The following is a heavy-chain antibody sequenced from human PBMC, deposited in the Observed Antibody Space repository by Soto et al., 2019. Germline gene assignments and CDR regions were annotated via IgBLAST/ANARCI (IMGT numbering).Heavy chain of an antibody. CDR3: ARGPFYSNYFYYYYGMDV. CDR1: GGSISSSNC. J-gene: IGHJ6*02. Sequence: PSETLSLTCAVSGGSISSSNCWSWIRQPPGKGLEWIGYIYHSGSTYYNPSLKSRVTISVDRSKNQFSLKLSSVTAADTAVYYCARGPFYSNYFYYYYGMDVWGQGTTVTVSS. D-gene: IGHD4-4*01. V-gene: IGHV4-30-2*01. CDR2: IYHSGST.